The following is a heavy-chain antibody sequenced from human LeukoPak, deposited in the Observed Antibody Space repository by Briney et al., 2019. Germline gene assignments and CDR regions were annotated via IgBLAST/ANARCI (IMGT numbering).Heavy chain of an antibody. CDR3: ARPNIRYCSGGACSNDGSDY. CDR2: IYYSGST. J-gene: IGHJ4*02. CDR1: GASISGSGYY. Sequence: SETLSLTCAVSGASISGSGYYWGWIRQPPGKGLEWIGNIYYSGSTYYSPSLKSRVTISVDTSKNQFSLKLGSVTAADTAVYYCARPNIRYCSGGACSNDGSDYWGQGTLVTVSS. V-gene: IGHV4-39*07. D-gene: IGHD2-15*01.